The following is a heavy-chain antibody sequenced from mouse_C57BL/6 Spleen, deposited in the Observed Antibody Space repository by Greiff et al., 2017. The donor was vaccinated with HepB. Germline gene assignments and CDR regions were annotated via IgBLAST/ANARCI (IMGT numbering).Heavy chain of an antibody. CDR1: GFTFTDYY. CDR2: IRNKANGYTT. V-gene: IGHV7-3*01. Sequence: DVKLVESGGGLVQPGGSLSLSCAASGFTFTDYYMSWVRQPPGKALEWLGFIRNKANGYTTEYSASVKGRFTISRDNSQSILYLQMNALRAEDSATYYCARPQTAQATTWFAYWGQGTLVTVSA. J-gene: IGHJ3*01. CDR3: ARPQTAQATTWFAY. D-gene: IGHD3-2*02.